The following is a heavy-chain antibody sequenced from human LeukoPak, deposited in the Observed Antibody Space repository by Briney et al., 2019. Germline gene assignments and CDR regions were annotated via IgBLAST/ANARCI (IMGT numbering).Heavy chain of an antibody. CDR3: ARSYYDSSGYYQTFDP. Sequence: ASVKVSCKASGYTFTSYDINWVRQATGKGLEWMGWMNPNSGNTGYAQKFQGRATMTRTTSISTAYMELSSLRSEDTAVYYCARSYYDSSGYYQTFDPWGQGTLVTVSS. D-gene: IGHD3-22*01. V-gene: IGHV1-8*01. J-gene: IGHJ5*02. CDR1: GYTFTSYD. CDR2: MNPNSGNT.